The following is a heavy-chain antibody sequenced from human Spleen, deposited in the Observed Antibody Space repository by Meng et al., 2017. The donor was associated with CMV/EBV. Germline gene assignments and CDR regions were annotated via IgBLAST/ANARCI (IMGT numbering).Heavy chain of an antibody. CDR1: GFIVSSDN. CDR2: LYIDGST. J-gene: IGHJ4*02. V-gene: IGHV3-53*01. D-gene: IGHD4-17*01. Sequence: GESLKISCAASGFIVSSDNMNWVRQSPGKGLEWVSILYIDGSTSYAASVKGRFTISRDNSKNTLNLQMNSLRDEDTAIYYCARALDHDYHDYYFDHWGQGTLVPSPQ. CDR3: ARALDHDYHDYYFDH.